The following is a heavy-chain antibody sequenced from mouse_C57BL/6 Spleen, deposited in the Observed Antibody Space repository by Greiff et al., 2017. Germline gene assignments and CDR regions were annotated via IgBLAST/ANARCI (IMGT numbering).Heavy chain of an antibody. CDR1: GYTFTSYW. J-gene: IGHJ4*01. CDR3: AYSNYVPYYAMDY. CDR2: IYPGSGST. V-gene: IGHV1-55*01. Sequence: QVQLQQPGAELVKPGASVKMSCKASGYTFTSYWITWVKQRPGQGLEWIGDIYPGSGSTNYNEKFKSKATLTADKSSSTAYMQLNSLTSEDSAVYFCAYSNYVPYYAMDYWGQGTSVTVSS. D-gene: IGHD2-5*01.